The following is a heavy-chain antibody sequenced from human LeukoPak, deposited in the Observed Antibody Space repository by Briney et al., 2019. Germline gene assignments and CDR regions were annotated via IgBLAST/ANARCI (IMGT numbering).Heavy chain of an antibody. CDR2: ISHSGST. J-gene: IGHJ2*01. Sequence: SETLSLTGAGYGGPFSGYYWNWIRQPPGKGLEWIGEISHSGSTNYNPSLKSRVTISVDTSKNQFSLKLSSVTAADTAVYYCARGQRWLLNFGYFDLWGRGTLVIVSS. D-gene: IGHD5-24*01. V-gene: IGHV4-34*01. CDR3: ARGQRWLLNFGYFDL. CDR1: GGPFSGYY.